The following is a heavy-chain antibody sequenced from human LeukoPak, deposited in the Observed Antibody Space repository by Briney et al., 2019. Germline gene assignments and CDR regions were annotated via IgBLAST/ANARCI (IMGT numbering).Heavy chain of an antibody. D-gene: IGHD6-19*01. J-gene: IGHJ4*02. CDR3: ARDASALY. CDR1: GFIFSSYS. V-gene: IGHV3-48*02. CDR2: ISSSSTTK. Sequence: GGSLRLSCAASGFIFSSYSMNWVRQAPGKGLEWISYISSSSTTKYYADSVKGRFTISRDNAKNSLYLQMNSLRDDDTSVYFCARDASALYWGRGTLVTVSS.